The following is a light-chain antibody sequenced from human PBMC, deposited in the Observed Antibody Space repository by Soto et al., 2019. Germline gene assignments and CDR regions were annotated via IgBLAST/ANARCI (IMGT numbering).Light chain of an antibody. Sequence: DIQLTQSPSFLSASVGDRVTITCRASQGISSYLAWYQQKPGKAPNLLIYAASTLRSGVPSRFSGSGSGTEFTLTISSLQPEDFATYYCHQLNSYPRSTFGGGTKVEIK. CDR1: QGISSY. CDR2: AAS. CDR3: HQLNSYPRST. J-gene: IGKJ4*01. V-gene: IGKV1-9*01.